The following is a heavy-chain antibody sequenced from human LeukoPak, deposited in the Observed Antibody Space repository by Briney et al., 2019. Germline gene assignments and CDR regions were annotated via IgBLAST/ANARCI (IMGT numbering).Heavy chain of an antibody. CDR3: ARVLHSSWPSPYYYYYGMDV. Sequence: SETLSLTCTVSGGSISSYYWSWIRQPPGKGLEWIGYIYYSGSTNYNPSLKSRVTISVDTSKNQFSLKLSSVTAADTAVYYCARVLHSSWPSPYYYYYGMDVWGKGTTVTVSS. V-gene: IGHV4-59*01. J-gene: IGHJ6*04. CDR2: IYYSGST. D-gene: IGHD6-13*01. CDR1: GGSISSYY.